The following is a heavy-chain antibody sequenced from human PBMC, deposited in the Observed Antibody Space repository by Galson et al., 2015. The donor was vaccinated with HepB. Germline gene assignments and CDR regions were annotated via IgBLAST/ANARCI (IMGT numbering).Heavy chain of an antibody. V-gene: IGHV3-30-3*01. CDR2: ISYDGSNK. CDR1: GFTFSSYA. D-gene: IGHD6-13*01. CDR3: ASHAGRGSSWTNPSHLDY. J-gene: IGHJ4*02. Sequence: SLRLSCAASGFTFSSYAMHWVRQAPGKGLEWVAVISYDGSNKYYADSVKGRFTISRDNSKNTLYLQMNSLRAEDTAVYYCASHAGRGSSWTNPSHLDYWGQGTLVTVSS.